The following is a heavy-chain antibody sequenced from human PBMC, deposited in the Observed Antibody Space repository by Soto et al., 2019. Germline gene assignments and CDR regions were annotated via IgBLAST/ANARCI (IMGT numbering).Heavy chain of an antibody. CDR3: ARDFPDYDILTGYFDY. CDR2: IWYDGSNK. D-gene: IGHD3-9*01. CDR1: GFTFSSYG. Sequence: GGSLRLSCAASGFTFSSYGMHWVRQAPGKGLEWVAVIWYDGSNKYYADSVKGRFTISRDNSKNTLYLQMNSLRAEDTAVYYCARDFPDYDILTGYFDYWGQGTLVTVSS. J-gene: IGHJ4*02. V-gene: IGHV3-33*01.